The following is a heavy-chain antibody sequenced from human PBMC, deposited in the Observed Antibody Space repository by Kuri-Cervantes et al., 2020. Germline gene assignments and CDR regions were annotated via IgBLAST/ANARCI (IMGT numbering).Heavy chain of an antibody. D-gene: IGHD6-13*01. V-gene: IGHV1-3*01. Sequence: ASVKVSCKASGYTFTSYAMHWVRQAPGQRLEWMGWINAGNGNTKHSQKFQGRVTITRDTSASTAYMELSSLRSEDTAVYYCARTYSSSWQHDYWGQGTLVTVSS. CDR2: INAGNGNT. J-gene: IGHJ4*02. CDR1: GYTFTSYA. CDR3: ARTYSSSWQHDY.